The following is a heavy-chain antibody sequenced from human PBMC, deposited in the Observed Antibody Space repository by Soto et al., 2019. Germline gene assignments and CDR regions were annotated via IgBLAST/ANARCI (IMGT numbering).Heavy chain of an antibody. CDR3: TTVLPGELSYYYYGMDV. Sequence: PGGSLRLSCAASGFTFSNAWMNWVRQAPGKGLEWVGRIKSKTDGGTTDYAAPVKGRFTISRDDSKNTLYLQMNSLKTEDTAVYYCTTVLPGELSYYYYGMDVWGQGTTVTVSS. D-gene: IGHD4-17*01. J-gene: IGHJ6*02. V-gene: IGHV3-15*07. CDR2: IKSKTDGGTT. CDR1: GFTFSNAW.